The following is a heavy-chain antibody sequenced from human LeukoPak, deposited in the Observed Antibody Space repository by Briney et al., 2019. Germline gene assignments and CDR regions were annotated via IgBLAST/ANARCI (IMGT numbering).Heavy chain of an antibody. V-gene: IGHV3-33*03. CDR1: GFTFSNYG. J-gene: IGHJ4*02. CDR2: VWYDGTNK. CDR3: ACYGIAPPY. Sequence: PGRSLRLSCAASGFTFSNYGMHWVRQAPGKGLEWVADVWYDGTNKYYADSVKGRFTISRDNAKNTLYLQMNSLRTEDTAVYYCACYGIAPPYWGQGTLVTVSS. D-gene: IGHD2-15*01.